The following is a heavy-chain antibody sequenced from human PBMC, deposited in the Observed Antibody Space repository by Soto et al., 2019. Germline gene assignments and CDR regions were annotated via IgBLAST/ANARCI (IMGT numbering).Heavy chain of an antibody. CDR1: GFTFSSYS. Sequence: EVQLVESGGGLVQPGGSLRLSCAASGFTFSSYSMNWVRQAPGKGLEWVSYISSSSSAMYYADSVKGRFTISRDNAKNSLYLQMNSLRAEDTAVYYSARGLLGYYFDYSGPGTLVTVSS. D-gene: IGHD3-10*02. V-gene: IGHV3-48*01. J-gene: IGHJ4*02. CDR3: ARGLLGYYFDY. CDR2: ISSSSSAM.